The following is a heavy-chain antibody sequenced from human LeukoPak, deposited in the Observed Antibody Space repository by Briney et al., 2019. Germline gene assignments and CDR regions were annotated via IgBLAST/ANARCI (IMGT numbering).Heavy chain of an antibody. Sequence: PSETLSLTCAVYGGSFSDYYWSWIRQSPGKGLEWIGEINHRGRTNFNPSLKRRVSMSVDTSNNQVSLMVRSVTAAGTGVYYCAREAVVYHYAVDVWGQGTTVTVSS. J-gene: IGHJ6*02. CDR2: INHRGRT. CDR3: AREAVVYHYAVDV. CDR1: GGSFSDYY. D-gene: IGHD2-15*01. V-gene: IGHV4-34*01.